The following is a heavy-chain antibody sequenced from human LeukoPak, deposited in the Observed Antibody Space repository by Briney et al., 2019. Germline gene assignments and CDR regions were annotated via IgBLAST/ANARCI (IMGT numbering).Heavy chain of an antibody. CDR1: GYTFIHYW. Sequence: ASVKVSCKASGYTFIHYWMHWVRQVRGQGLEWMGFIDGGTGNTRYAQNFQGRITMTRDTSTGTVFMDLSSLRLDDTAVYYCARDPGGNHFGPGTYFAYWGQGSLVTVSS. J-gene: IGHJ4*02. V-gene: IGHV1-46*01. CDR2: IDGGTGNT. D-gene: IGHD3-10*01. CDR3: ARDPGGNHFGPGTYFAY.